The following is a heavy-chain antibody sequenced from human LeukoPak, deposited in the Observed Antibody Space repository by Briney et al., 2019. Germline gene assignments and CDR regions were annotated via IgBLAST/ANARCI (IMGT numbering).Heavy chain of an antibody. CDR2: ISGSGGST. V-gene: IGHV3-23*01. CDR3: AKSPRQWRYYFDD. D-gene: IGHD2-8*01. J-gene: IGHJ4*02. Sequence: PGGSLRLSCAASGFTFSSYGMSWVRQAPGKGLEWVSAISGSGGSTYYADSVKGRFTISRDNRKNSLYLQMNSLRPEDTALYYCAKSPRQWRYYFDDWGQGTLVTVSS. CDR1: GFTFSSYG.